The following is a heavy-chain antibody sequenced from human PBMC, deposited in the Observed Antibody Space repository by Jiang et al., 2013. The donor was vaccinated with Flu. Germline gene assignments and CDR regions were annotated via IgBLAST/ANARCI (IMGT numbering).Heavy chain of an antibody. CDR1: GDTFTNYG. CDR3: ARDRGDENGLRATPAAFDI. D-gene: IGHD1-26*01. Sequence: SGAEVKKPRGLSEGLCKASGDTFTNYGITWVRQAPGQGLEWMGWISGYNGKTDYAQKVQGRVTMTTDTSTSTAYMELRSLGSDDTAVYYCARDRGDENGLRATPAAFDIWGQGTMVTVSS. V-gene: IGHV1-18*01. J-gene: IGHJ3*02. CDR2: ISGYNGKT.